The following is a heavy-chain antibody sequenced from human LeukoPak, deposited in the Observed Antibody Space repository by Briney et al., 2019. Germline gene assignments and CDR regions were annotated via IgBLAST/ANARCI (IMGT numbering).Heavy chain of an antibody. D-gene: IGHD5-24*01. CDR3: ATESIELATIPLGY. J-gene: IGHJ4*02. CDR2: ISSSSSYI. CDR1: GFTFNSYS. V-gene: IGHV3-21*01. Sequence: GGSLRLSCAASGFTFNSYSMNWVRQAPGKGLEWVSSISSSSSYIYYADSVKGRFTISRDNAKNSLYPQMNSLRADDTAVYYCATESIELATIPLGYWGQGTLVTVSS.